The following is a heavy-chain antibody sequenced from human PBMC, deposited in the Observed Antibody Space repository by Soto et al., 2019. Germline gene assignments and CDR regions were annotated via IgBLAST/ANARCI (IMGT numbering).Heavy chain of an antibody. D-gene: IGHD2-8*02. CDR2: ISSGGAT. CDR3: TRKTGGYYFFEY. V-gene: IGHV4-28*01. Sequence: QVQLQESGPGLVKPSDTLSLTCAVSGTSISGDYWWGWIRQTPGKGLEWIGYISSGGATHYNPSLGSRLTMSVDTSTSQFSLKLSSVTAVDAALYYCTRKTGGYYFFEYWGRGTLVTVSS. J-gene: IGHJ4*02. CDR1: GTSISGDYW.